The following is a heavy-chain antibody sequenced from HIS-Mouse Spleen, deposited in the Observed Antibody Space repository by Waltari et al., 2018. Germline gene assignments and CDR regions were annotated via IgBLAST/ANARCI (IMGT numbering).Heavy chain of an antibody. J-gene: IGHJ2*01. V-gene: IGHV4-39*07. CDR1: AGSISSSSSH. CDR3: AREIPYSSSWYDWYFDL. Sequence: QLQLQESSPGLVKPSETLSLTCTVAAGSISSSSSHRGWLRQPPRKGPAWIGSIYYSGSTSYNPSLKSRVTISVDTSKNQFSLKLSSVTAADTAVYYCAREIPYSSSWYDWYFDLWGRGTLVTVSS. CDR2: IYYSGST. D-gene: IGHD6-13*01.